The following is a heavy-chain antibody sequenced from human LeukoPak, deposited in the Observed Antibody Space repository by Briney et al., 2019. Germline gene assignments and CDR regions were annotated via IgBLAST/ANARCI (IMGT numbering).Heavy chain of an antibody. Sequence: GGSLRLSCAASGFTVSSSYMSWVRQAPGKGLEWVSFIYSGGNTYYTDSVKGRFTISRDNSKNTLYLQMNSLRAEDTAVYYCARRVTTGSYFDLWGRGTLVTVSS. CDR3: ARRVTTGSYFDL. CDR2: IYSGGNT. D-gene: IGHD4-17*01. J-gene: IGHJ2*01. V-gene: IGHV3-66*01. CDR1: GFTVSSSY.